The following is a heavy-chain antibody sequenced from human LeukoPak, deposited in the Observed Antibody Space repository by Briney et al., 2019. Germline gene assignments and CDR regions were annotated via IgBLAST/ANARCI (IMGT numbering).Heavy chain of an antibody. J-gene: IGHJ3*02. CDR2: IYSGGST. Sequence: GGSLRLSCAASGFTVSSNYMSWVRQAPGKGLEWVSVIYSGGSTDYKDSVKDRFIISRDNSKNTLYLQMNSLRAEDTAVYYCAKEMATMNAFDIWGQGTMVTVSS. D-gene: IGHD5-24*01. CDR1: GFTVSSNY. CDR3: AKEMATMNAFDI. V-gene: IGHV3-66*01.